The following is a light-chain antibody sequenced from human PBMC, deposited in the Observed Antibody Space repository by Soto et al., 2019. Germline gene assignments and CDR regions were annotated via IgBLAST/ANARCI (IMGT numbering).Light chain of an antibody. V-gene: IGKV3-15*01. CDR2: GAS. CDR1: QSVSSN. J-gene: IGKJ1*01. CDR3: QQYNAWPQT. Sequence: EIVMTQSPATLSVFPGERATLSCRASQSVSSNLAWYQQRPGQAPRLLMYGASTRAAGFPFRFSGSGSGTEFTLNISSLQSEDFAVYYCQQYNAWPQTFGQGTKVEIK.